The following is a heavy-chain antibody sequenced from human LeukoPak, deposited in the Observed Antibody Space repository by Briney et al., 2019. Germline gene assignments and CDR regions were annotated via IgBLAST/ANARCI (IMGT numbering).Heavy chain of an antibody. V-gene: IGHV3-33*01. CDR3: ARDGYGYNGGNGPSDY. Sequence: PGGSLRLSCAASAFTFSGYGMHWVRQAPGKGLEWVAVIWYDGSNQYYADSVKGRFTISRDNSKNTVYLQMNSLRAEDTAVYYCARDGYGYNGGNGPSDYWGQGTLVTVSS. CDR1: AFTFSGYG. J-gene: IGHJ4*02. D-gene: IGHD4-23*01. CDR2: IWYDGSNQ.